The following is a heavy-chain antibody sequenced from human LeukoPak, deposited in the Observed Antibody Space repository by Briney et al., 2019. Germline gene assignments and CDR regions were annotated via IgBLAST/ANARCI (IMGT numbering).Heavy chain of an antibody. D-gene: IGHD6-19*01. CDR2: IGSGGST. V-gene: IGHV3-23*01. CDR1: GFTFSSCA. Sequence: GSLRLSCAASGFTFSSCAMSWVRQAPGKGLEWVSAIGSGGSTYFADSVKGRFTISRDNSKNTLYLQMNSLRAEDTAVYYCAKQPLGVAGTYDYWGQGTLVTVSS. CDR3: AKQPLGVAGTYDY. J-gene: IGHJ4*02.